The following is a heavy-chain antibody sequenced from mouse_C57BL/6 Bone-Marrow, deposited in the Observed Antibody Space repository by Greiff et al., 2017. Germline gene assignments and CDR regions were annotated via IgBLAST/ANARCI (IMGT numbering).Heavy chain of an antibody. CDR1: GYTFTSYW. V-gene: IGHV1-55*01. CDR2: IYPGSGST. CDR3: ARAGYDYGPYYWDY. J-gene: IGHJ2*01. D-gene: IGHD2-4*01. Sequence: QVQLQQSGAELVKPGASVKMSCKASGYTFTSYWITWVKQRPGQGLEWIGEIYPGSGSTNYNEKFKSKATLTVDTSSSTAYMQLSSLTSEDSAVXYGARAGYDYGPYYWDYWGQGTTLTVSS.